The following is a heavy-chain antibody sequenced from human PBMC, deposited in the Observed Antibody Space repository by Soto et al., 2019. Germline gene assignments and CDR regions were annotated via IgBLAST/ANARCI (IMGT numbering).Heavy chain of an antibody. V-gene: IGHV1-2*02. CDR1: GYTFTGYY. CDR2: INPNSGGT. Sequence: GSVKVSCKSSGYTFTGYYMHWVRQAPGQGLEWMGWINPNSGGTNYAQKFQGRVTMTRDTSISTAYMELSRLRSDDTAVYFCARDQASRHYGMGVWGQGTTVTV. J-gene: IGHJ6*02. CDR3: ARDQASRHYGMGV.